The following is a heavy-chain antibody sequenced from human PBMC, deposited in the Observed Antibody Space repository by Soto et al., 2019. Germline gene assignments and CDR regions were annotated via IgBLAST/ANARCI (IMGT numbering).Heavy chain of an antibody. D-gene: IGHD1-26*01. CDR3: ARVLYATWSSFDY. V-gene: IGHV3-13*01. CDR2: IGTGGDT. Sequence: GWLRRTGSASGFAFSSYVLHWVRRAPGKGPEWVSAIGTGGDTYYADSVMGRFTIPRDNAKKSLYLQMNSLIAEDMAVYYCARVLYATWSSFDYWGQGTLVTVYS. J-gene: IGHJ4*02. CDR1: GFAFSSYV.